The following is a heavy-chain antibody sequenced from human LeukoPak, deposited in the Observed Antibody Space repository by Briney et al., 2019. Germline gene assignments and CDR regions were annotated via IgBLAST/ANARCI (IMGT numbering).Heavy chain of an antibody. CDR1: GFTFSNFG. D-gene: IGHD5-18*01. CDR3: AKDGGNSYGYLDY. CDR2: VTISGDNT. J-gene: IGHJ4*02. V-gene: IGHV3-23*01. Sequence: GGSLRLSCAASGFTFSNFGMSWVRQAPEKGLEWVSSVTISGDNTYYAESVKGRFTITRDNSKNTVYLQMNSLRAEDTAVYYCAKDGGNSYGYLDYWGQGTLVTVSS.